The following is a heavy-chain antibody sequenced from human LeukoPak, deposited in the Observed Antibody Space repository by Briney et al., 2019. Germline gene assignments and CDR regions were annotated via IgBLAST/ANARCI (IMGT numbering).Heavy chain of an antibody. J-gene: IGHJ4*02. V-gene: IGHV3-30*04. CDR1: GFTFSNYA. CDR3: ARALGSSWDSSLDS. D-gene: IGHD6-13*01. CDR2: ISYDGSVE. Sequence: GRSLRLSCAASGFTFSNYAVHWVRQAPGKGLEWVALISYDGSVEKSAASVKGRFTISRDNSKNTLYLQMNSLRIEDTAVYYCARALGSSWDSSLDSWGQGTLVPVSS.